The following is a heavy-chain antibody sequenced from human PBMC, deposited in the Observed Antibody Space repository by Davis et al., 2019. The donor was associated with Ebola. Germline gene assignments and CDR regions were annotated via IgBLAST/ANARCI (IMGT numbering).Heavy chain of an antibody. CDR1: GFTSSSYS. J-gene: IGHJ4*02. CDR3: AKGGEAYCGGDCYDYFDY. CDR2: ISSSSSTI. Sequence: SLNISCAASGFTSSSYSMNWVRQAPGKGLEWVSYISSSSSTIYYADSVKGRLTISRDNSKNTLYLQMNSLRVEDTATYYCAKGGEAYCGGDCYDYFDYWGQGTLVTVSS. D-gene: IGHD2-21*02. V-gene: IGHV3-48*01.